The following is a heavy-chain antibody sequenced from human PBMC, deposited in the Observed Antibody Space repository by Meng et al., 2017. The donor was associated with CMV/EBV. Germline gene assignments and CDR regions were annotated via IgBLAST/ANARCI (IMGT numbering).Heavy chain of an antibody. V-gene: IGHV4-39*01. Sequence: SETLSLTCTVSGGSISSSSYYWGWIRQPPGKGLERIGSIYYSGSTYYNPSLKSRVTISVDTSKNQFSLKLSSVTAADTAVYYCARLYGYCDYWGQGTLVTVSS. D-gene: IGHD5/OR15-5a*01. J-gene: IGHJ4*02. CDR1: GGSISSSSYY. CDR3: ARLYGYCDY. CDR2: IYYSGST.